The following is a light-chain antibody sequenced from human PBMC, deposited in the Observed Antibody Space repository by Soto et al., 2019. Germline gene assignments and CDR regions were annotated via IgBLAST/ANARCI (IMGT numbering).Light chain of an antibody. J-gene: IGLJ1*01. CDR2: DDD. Sequence: QSVLTQPPSASAAPGQRVTISCSGSSSNIGGKSVSWYQQLPGTAPKLLIYDDDKRPSGIPDRFSGSKSGTSATLGITGFQTGDEADHYCGSWDSSLSAYVFGTGTKVTVL. CDR1: SSNIGGKS. CDR3: GSWDSSLSAYV. V-gene: IGLV1-51*01.